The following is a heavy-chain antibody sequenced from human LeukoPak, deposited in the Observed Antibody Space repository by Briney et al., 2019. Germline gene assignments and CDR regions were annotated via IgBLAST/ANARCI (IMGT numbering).Heavy chain of an antibody. CDR3: ARGEWFDP. CDR1: GFTFSSNA. V-gene: IGHV3-21*01. J-gene: IGHJ5*02. CDR2: ISSSSSYI. Sequence: GGSLRLSCAASGFTFSSNAMSWVRQAPGKGLEWVSSISSSSSYIYYADSVKGRFTISRDNAKNSLYLQMNSLRAEDTAVYYCARGEWFDPWGQGTLVTVSS.